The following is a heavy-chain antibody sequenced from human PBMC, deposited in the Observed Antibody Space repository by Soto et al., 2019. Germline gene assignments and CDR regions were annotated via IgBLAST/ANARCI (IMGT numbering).Heavy chain of an antibody. CDR1: GYTFTSYA. V-gene: IGHV1-3*01. D-gene: IGHD3-3*01. CDR3: ARCDYDFWSGYYIEWFDP. J-gene: IGHJ5*02. Sequence: QVQLVQSGAEVKKPGASVKVSCKASGYTFTSYAMHWVRQAPGQRLEWMGWINAGNGNTKYSQKFQVRVTITRDTSASTAYMELSSLRSEDTAVYYCARCDYDFWSGYYIEWFDPWGQGTLVTVSS. CDR2: INAGNGNT.